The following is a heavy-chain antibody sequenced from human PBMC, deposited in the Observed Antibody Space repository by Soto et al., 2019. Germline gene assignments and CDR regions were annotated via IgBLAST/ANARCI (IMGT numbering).Heavy chain of an antibody. Sequence: APVKVSCEASGYTFTSYYMHWVRQAPGQGLEWMGIINPSGATTTYAQNFQGRVAMTRDTSTSTVYMELSSLRSEDTAVYYCARRDCFSSSCYFKYWGQGTLVTVSS. CDR1: GYTFTSYY. J-gene: IGHJ4*02. CDR2: INPSGATT. D-gene: IGHD2-2*01. CDR3: ARRDCFSSSCYFKY. V-gene: IGHV1-46*01.